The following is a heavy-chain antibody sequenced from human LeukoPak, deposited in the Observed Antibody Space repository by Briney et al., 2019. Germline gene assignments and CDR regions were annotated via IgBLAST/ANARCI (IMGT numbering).Heavy chain of an antibody. V-gene: IGHV4-4*02. J-gene: IGHJ4*02. CDR2: IYHSGST. D-gene: IGHD6-13*01. CDR3: ARGLIKQEEYSSSWYLGY. CDR1: GGSISSSNW. Sequence: SETLSLTCAVSGGSISSSNWWSWVRQPPGKGLEWVGEIYHSGSTNYNLSLKSRVTISVDKSKNQFSLKLSSVTAADTAVYYCARGLIKQEEYSSSWYLGYWGQGTLVTVSS.